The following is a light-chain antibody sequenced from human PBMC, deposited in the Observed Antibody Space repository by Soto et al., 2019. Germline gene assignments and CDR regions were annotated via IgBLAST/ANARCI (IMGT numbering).Light chain of an antibody. CDR1: QSVLYTAINKNY. J-gene: IGKJ5*01. Sequence: DTVLTHSPDSLTVSLGERATINCRPSQSVLYTAINKNYLGWYQQKPGQPPKLLIYWASTRASGVPDRFIGSASGTDFTLTISSLQPEDAAVYYCQQYFTTPITFGQGTRLEIK. CDR2: WAS. CDR3: QQYFTTPIT. V-gene: IGKV4-1*01.